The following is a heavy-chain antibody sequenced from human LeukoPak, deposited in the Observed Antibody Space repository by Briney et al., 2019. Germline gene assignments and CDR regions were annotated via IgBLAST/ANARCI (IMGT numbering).Heavy chain of an antibody. CDR2: MYTSGST. J-gene: IGHJ6*03. Sequence: PSETLSLTCTVSGGSIRSNSYYWSWIRQPAGKGLEWIGRMYTSGSTNYNPSLKSRVTISVDTSKNQFSLELTSVTAADTAVYYCARVPRSYYYYYYMDVWGKGTTVTVSS. V-gene: IGHV4-61*02. CDR3: ARVPRSYYYYYYMDV. CDR1: GGSIRSNSYY.